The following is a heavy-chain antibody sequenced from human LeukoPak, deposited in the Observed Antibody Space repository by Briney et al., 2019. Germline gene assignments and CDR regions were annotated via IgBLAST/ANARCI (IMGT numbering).Heavy chain of an antibody. CDR2: ISAYNGNT. J-gene: IGHJ1*01. V-gene: IGHV1-18*01. Sequence: ASVKVSCKASGYTFTSYGISWVRQAPGQGLEWMGWISAYNGNTNYAQKLQGRVTMTEDTSTDTAYMELSSLRSEDTAVYYCAVSSWYSEYFQHWGQGTLVTVSS. CDR3: AVSSWYSEYFQH. CDR1: GYTFTSYG. D-gene: IGHD6-13*01.